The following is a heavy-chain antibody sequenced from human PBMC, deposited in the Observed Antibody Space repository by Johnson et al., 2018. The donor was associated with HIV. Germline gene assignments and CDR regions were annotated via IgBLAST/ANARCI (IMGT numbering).Heavy chain of an antibody. CDR3: AKDPYSGSPIDI. J-gene: IGHJ3*02. CDR2: IWYDGSNK. CDR1: GFTFSSYG. D-gene: IGHD1-26*01. V-gene: IGHV3-33*06. Sequence: QVQLVESGGGVVQPVRSLRLSCAASGFTFSSYGMHWVRQAPGKGLEWVAVIWYDGSNKYYADSVKGRFTISRDNSKNTLYLQMNSLRAEDTAVYYCAKDPYSGSPIDIWGQGTMVTVSA.